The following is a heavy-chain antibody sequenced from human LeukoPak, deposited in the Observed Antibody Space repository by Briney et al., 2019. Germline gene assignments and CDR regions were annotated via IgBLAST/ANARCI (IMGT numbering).Heavy chain of an antibody. CDR2: TYYSGTA. CDR3: ARASYVYDIDP. J-gene: IGHJ5*02. Sequence: SQTLSLTCTVSDDSITSFYWSWIRQPPGKGLEWIGYTYYSGTASYNPSFKSRVTMSIDASKKQFSLNLTSVTAADTAVYYCARASYVYDIDPWGQGTLVTVSS. CDR1: DDSITSFY. D-gene: IGHD3-10*02. V-gene: IGHV4-59*01.